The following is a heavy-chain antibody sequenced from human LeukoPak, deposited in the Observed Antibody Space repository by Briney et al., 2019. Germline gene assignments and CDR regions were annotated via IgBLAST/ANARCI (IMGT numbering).Heavy chain of an antibody. CDR1: GFTFSSYW. V-gene: IGHV3-7*01. CDR2: IKQDGSEK. J-gene: IGHJ4*02. CDR3: VRTRYGDFDY. Sequence: GGSLRLSCAASGFTFSSYWMSWVRQAPGKGLEWVANIKQDGSEKYYVDSVKGRFTISRDNAKNSLYLQMNSLGAEDTAIYYCVRTRYGDFDYWGQGTLVTVSS. D-gene: IGHD4-17*01.